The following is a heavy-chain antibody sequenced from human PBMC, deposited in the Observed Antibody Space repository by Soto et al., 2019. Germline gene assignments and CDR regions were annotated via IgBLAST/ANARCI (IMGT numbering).Heavy chain of an antibody. Sequence: SESLSLTCAVSGGSISSSNWWSCVRQPPGKGLEWIGEIYHSGSTNYNPSLKSRVTISVDKSKNHFFLNLTSVTAADTAVYYCATYRNFFQIWGQGTKVTVSS. CDR3: ATYRNFFQI. V-gene: IGHV4-4*02. CDR1: GGSISSSNW. D-gene: IGHD4-4*01. CDR2: IYHSGST. J-gene: IGHJ3*02.